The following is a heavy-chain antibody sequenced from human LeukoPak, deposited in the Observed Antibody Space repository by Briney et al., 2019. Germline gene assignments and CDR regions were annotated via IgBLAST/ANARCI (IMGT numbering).Heavy chain of an antibody. V-gene: IGHV4-59*11. J-gene: IGHJ6*03. Sequence: PSETLSLTCTVSGGPIGSHYWTWIRQTPGKGLEWIGYVYDIGSTKYNPSLKSRVTISVDTSKNQFSLKLSSVTAADTAVYYCARGRRAHCSGGSCRVYYYYYMDVWGQGTLVTVSS. CDR1: GGPIGSHY. CDR2: VYDIGST. CDR3: ARGRRAHCSGGSCRVYYYYYMDV. D-gene: IGHD2-15*01.